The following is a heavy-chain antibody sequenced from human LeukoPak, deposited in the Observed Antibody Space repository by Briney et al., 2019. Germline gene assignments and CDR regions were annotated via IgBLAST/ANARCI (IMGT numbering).Heavy chain of an antibody. D-gene: IGHD6-13*01. CDR1: GYSISSGYY. V-gene: IGHV4-38-2*02. J-gene: IGHJ6*03. Sequence: SETLSLTCTVSGYSISSGYYWGWIRQPPGKGLEWIASISHSGSTYYNPSLKSRVTISVDMSKNQFSLQLNSVSPEDTAVYYCARGAAAAANYYMDVWGKGTTVTVSS. CDR2: ISHSGST. CDR3: ARGAAAAANYYMDV.